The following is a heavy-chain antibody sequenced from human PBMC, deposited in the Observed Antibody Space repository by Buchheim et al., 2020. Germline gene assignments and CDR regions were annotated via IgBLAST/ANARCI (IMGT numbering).Heavy chain of an antibody. D-gene: IGHD3-9*01. CDR1: GASISNYY. V-gene: IGHV4-4*07. J-gene: IGHJ4*02. CDR2: IYISGST. CDR3: ARTILTGYTLYYFDY. Sequence: QVQLQESGPGLVKPSETLSLSCTVSGASISNYYWSWIRQPAGKGLEWIRRIYISGSTKENPSLKSRVTMSVDTSKNQFSLKLTSVTAADTAVYYCARTILTGYTLYYFDYWGQGT.